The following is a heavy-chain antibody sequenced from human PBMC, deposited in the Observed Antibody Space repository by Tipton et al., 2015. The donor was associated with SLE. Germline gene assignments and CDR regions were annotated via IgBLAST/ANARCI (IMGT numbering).Heavy chain of an antibody. CDR3: ARGGSSTPLGMDS. CDR2: ISGYNVKT. V-gene: IGHV1-18*01. J-gene: IGHJ4*02. Sequence: QLVQSGVEVKKPGASVKVSCKASGYTFTNYDITWVRQVPGQGLEWMGWISGYNVKTNYAQRLQGRVIMTTDTSTSTAYMELRSLTSDDTAVYYCARGGSSTPLGMDSWGQGTLVTVSS. CDR1: GYTFTNYD. D-gene: IGHD2-2*01.